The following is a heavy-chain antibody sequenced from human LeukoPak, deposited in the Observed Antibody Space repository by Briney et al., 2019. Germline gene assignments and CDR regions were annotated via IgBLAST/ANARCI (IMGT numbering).Heavy chain of an antibody. CDR1: GGSFSGYY. D-gene: IGHD6-13*01. Sequence: SETLSLTCAVYGGSFSGYYWSWIRQPPGKGLEWIGEINHSGSTNYNPSLKSRVTISVDTSKNQFSLKLSSVTAADTAVYYCARRPPSSAAAGYFDYWAREPWSPSPQ. J-gene: IGHJ4*02. CDR3: ARRPPSSAAAGYFDY. CDR2: INHSGST. V-gene: IGHV4-34*01.